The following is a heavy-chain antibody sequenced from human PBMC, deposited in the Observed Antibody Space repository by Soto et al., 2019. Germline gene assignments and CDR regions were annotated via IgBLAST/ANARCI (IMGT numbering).Heavy chain of an antibody. D-gene: IGHD4-4*01. Sequence: QITLKESGPTLVKPTQTLTLTCTFSGFSLSTSGMGVGWIRQPPGEALEWLALIYWDDDKRYSPSLKSRLTITKDTSKNQVVLTVTNMDPVDTATYYCAHRDLTTLVFDYWGQGALVTVSS. CDR2: IYWDDDK. J-gene: IGHJ4*02. V-gene: IGHV2-5*02. CDR3: AHRDLTTLVFDY. CDR1: GFSLSTSGMG.